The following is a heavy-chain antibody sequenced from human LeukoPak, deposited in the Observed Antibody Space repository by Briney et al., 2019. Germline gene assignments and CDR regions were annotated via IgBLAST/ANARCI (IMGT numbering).Heavy chain of an antibody. D-gene: IGHD1-26*01. CDR1: GNYW. Sequence: GGSLRLSCAASGNYWMHWVRQVPGKGLVWVSHINSDGSWTSYADSVKGRFTISKDNAKNTLYLQMNSLRAEDTAVYYCARGQLPAGPPFDYWGQGTLVTVSS. V-gene: IGHV3-74*01. J-gene: IGHJ4*02. CDR3: ARGQLPAGPPFDY. CDR2: INSDGSWT.